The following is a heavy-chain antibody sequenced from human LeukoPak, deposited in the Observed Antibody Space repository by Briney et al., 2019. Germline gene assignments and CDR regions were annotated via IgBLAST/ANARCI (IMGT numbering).Heavy chain of an antibody. J-gene: IGHJ4*02. Sequence: ASVKVSCKVSGYTFTDYYMQWVQQAPGKGLEWMGLVDPEDGGTIYAEKFQGRVTITADTSTDTAYMELSSLRSEDTAVYYCAILIVAGTHFDYWGQGTLVTVSS. V-gene: IGHV1-69-2*01. CDR3: AILIVAGTHFDY. CDR2: VDPEDGGT. D-gene: IGHD6-19*01. CDR1: GYTFTDYY.